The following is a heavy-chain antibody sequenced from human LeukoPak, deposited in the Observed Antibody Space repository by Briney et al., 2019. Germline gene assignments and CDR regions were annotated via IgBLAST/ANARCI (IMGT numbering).Heavy chain of an antibody. CDR2: MNPNSGNT. Sequence: GASVKVSCKASGYTFTSYDINWVRQATGQGLEWMGWMNPNSGNTGYAQKFQGRVTMTRNTSISTAYMELSSLRSGDTAVYYCAVMTTGLYYYYGMDVWGQGTTVTVSS. CDR3: AVMTTGLYYYYGMDV. V-gene: IGHV1-8*01. J-gene: IGHJ6*02. CDR1: GYTFTSYD. D-gene: IGHD4-11*01.